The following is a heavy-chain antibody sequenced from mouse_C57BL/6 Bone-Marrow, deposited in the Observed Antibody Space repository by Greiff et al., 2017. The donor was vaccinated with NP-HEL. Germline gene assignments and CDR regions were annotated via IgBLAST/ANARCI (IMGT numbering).Heavy chain of an antibody. D-gene: IGHD2-3*01. Sequence: VQLQQSGAELVRPGASVKLSCTASGFNIKDDYMHWVKQRPEQGLEWIGWIDPENGDTEYASKFQGKATITADTSSNTAYLQLSSLTSEETAVYYCTFDGYYEAWFAYWGQGTLVTVSA. CDR2: IDPENGDT. J-gene: IGHJ3*01. CDR3: TFDGYYEAWFAY. V-gene: IGHV14-4*01. CDR1: GFNIKDDY.